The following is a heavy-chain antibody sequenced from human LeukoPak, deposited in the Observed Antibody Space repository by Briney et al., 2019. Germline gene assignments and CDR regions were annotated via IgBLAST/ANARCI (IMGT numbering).Heavy chain of an antibody. CDR3: AKGLVLVPTAGYYFDY. D-gene: IGHD2-2*01. V-gene: IGHV3-23*01. J-gene: IGHJ4*02. Sequence: GGSLRLSCVGSGFTSIAYALTRARQAPGKGLEWVSGISGGGVTTYYADSVKGRFTISRDNSKNILYLQMNSLRAEDTAVYYCAKGLVLVPTAGYYFDYWGQGTLVTVSS. CDR2: ISGGGVTT. CDR1: GFTSIAYA.